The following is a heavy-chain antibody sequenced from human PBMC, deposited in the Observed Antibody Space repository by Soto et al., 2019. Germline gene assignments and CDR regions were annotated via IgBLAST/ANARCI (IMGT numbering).Heavy chain of an antibody. Sequence: QVQLQQWGAGLLKPSETLSLTCAVYGGSFSGYYWSWIRQPPGKGLEWIGEINHSGSTNYNPSLKSRVNISVDTSKNQFSLKLSSVTAADTAVYYCARGVMVRGVIAPAAFDIWGQGTMVTVSS. CDR1: GGSFSGYY. CDR3: ARGVMVRGVIAPAAFDI. V-gene: IGHV4-34*01. CDR2: INHSGST. J-gene: IGHJ3*02. D-gene: IGHD3-10*01.